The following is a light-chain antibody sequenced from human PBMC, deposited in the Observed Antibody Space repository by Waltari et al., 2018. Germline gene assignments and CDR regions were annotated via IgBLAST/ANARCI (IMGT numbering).Light chain of an antibody. CDR3: QQYNWPPIT. V-gene: IGKV3-15*01. CDR2: GAS. J-gene: IGKJ5*01. Sequence: MVMTQSPATLSVSPGERATLSCRASQSVGINLAWYLQKPGQAPRLLIYGASTRAIDVPARFSGSGSGTEFTLTISGLQSEDFAIYYCQQYNWPPITFGQGTRLEIK. CDR1: QSVGIN.